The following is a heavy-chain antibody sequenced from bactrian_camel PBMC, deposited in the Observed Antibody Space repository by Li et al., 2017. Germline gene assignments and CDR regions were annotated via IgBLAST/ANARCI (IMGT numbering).Heavy chain of an antibody. CDR2: ISSGAGDGT. CDR1: GLTLRNDE. Sequence: QLVESGGGLVQPGGSLRLSCAVSGLTLRNDEMAWVRQAPGKGPEWVSTISSGAGDGTAYADSVKGRFIISRDNAKNTLYLQLNSLKTEDTAMCYCANVGELGSGEGTQVTVS. J-gene: IGHJ4*01. V-gene: IGHV3S40*01. D-gene: IGHD5*01.